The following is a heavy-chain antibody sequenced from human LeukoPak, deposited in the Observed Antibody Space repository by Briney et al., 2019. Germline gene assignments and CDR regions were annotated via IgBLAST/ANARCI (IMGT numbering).Heavy chain of an antibody. J-gene: IGHJ4*02. CDR3: TTVGSSRYYYYFDY. CDR1: GFTFSSYS. CDR2: IKSKTDGATT. V-gene: IGHV3-15*01. Sequence: GGSLRLSCAASGFTFSSYSMNWVRQAPGKGLEWVGRIKSKTDGATTEYAAPVKGRFTISRDDSKNTLYLQMNSLKTEDTAVYYCTTVGSSRYYYYFDYWGQGSLVTVSS. D-gene: IGHD3-22*01.